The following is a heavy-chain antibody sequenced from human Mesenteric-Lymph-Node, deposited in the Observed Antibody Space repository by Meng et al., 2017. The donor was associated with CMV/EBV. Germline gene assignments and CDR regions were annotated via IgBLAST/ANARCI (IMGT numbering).Heavy chain of an antibody. D-gene: IGHD2-2*01. CDR3: ARDMGYCTSTSCLPDY. CDR2: ISPVAGIP. V-gene: IGHV7-4-1*02. J-gene: IGHJ4*02. Sequence: YTFATSAMTWVRQAPGQGLEWMGWISPVAGIPTYAQAFIGRFVFSLDTSVSTAYLQISSLKAEDTAVYYCARDMGYCTSTSCLPDYWGQGTLVTVSS. CDR1: YTFATSA.